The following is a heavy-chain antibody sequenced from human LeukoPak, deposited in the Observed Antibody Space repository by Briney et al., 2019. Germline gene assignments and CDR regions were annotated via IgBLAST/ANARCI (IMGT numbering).Heavy chain of an antibody. D-gene: IGHD1-1*01. J-gene: IGHJ4*02. CDR3: ARGGYWNDDVGIDY. CDR2: IGTAGDT. CDR1: GFTFSSYD. V-gene: IGHV3-13*01. Sequence: GGSLRLSCAASGFTFSSYDMHWVRQATGKGLEWVSAIGTAGDTYYPGSVKGRFTISRENAKNSLYLQMNSLRAGDTAVYYCARGGYWNDDVGIDYWGQGTLVTVSS.